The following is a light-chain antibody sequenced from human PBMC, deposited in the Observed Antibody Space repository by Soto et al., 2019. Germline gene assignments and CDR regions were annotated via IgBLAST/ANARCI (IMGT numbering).Light chain of an antibody. V-gene: IGKV1-12*01. J-gene: IGKJ5*01. CDR2: AAS. CDR1: QGMSSW. Sequence: DIQMSQSPSSVSAAVGERVTITCRASQGMSSWLSWYQQKPGKAPKPLIYAASSLQSGVPSRFSGSGSGTDFTLTISSLQPEDFATYYCQQANSFPITFGQGTRLEIK. CDR3: QQANSFPIT.